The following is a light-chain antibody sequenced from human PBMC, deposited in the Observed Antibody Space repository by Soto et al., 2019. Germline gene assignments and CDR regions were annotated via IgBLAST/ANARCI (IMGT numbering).Light chain of an antibody. CDR2: DAS. V-gene: IGKV3-11*01. CDR1: QSVSSY. CDR3: QQRSNWRKLT. J-gene: IGKJ4*01. Sequence: EIVLTQSPATLSLSSREKANLSFRASQSVSSYLAWYQQKPGQAPRLLIYDASNRATGIPARFSGSGSGTDFTLTISSLEPEDFAVYYCQQRSNWRKLTFGGGTKVDNK.